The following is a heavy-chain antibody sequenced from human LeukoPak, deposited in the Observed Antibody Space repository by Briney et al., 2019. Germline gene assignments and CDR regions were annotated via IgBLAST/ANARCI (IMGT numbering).Heavy chain of an antibody. CDR1: GGSFSGYY. V-gene: IGHV4-34*01. CDR3: ARVIRGVTDY. Sequence: SETLSLTCAVYGGSFSGYYWSWIRQPPGKGLEWIGEINHSGSTNYNPSLKSRVTISVDKSKNQFSLKLSSVTAADTAVYYCARVIRGVTDYWGQGTLVTVSS. CDR2: INHSGST. D-gene: IGHD3-10*01. J-gene: IGHJ4*02.